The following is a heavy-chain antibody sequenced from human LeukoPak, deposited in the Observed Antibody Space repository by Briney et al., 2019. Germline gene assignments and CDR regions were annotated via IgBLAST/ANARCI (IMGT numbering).Heavy chain of an antibody. CDR2: IYYSGRT. CDR1: GGSIINYY. Sequence: SETLSLTCTVSGGSIINYYWSWIRQPPGKGLEWIGYIYYSGRTNYNPSLKSRVTMSADTSKNQFSLKLSSVTAADTAVYYCAREDSSSWHPFDYWGQGTLVTVSS. V-gene: IGHV4-59*12. CDR3: AREDSSSWHPFDY. D-gene: IGHD6-13*01. J-gene: IGHJ4*02.